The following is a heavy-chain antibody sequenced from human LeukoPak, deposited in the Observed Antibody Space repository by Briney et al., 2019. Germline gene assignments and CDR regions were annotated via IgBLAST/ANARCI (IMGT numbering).Heavy chain of an antibody. D-gene: IGHD3-16*02. CDR2: MRQDGSDK. CDR1: GFTSSTAW. CDR3: ARTGGGELSTHFDY. J-gene: IGHJ4*02. V-gene: IGHV3-7*01. Sequence: PGGSLTLSCAVSGFTSSTAWLTWVRQAPGKGLEWVADMRQDGSDKYYVDSVKGRFTISRDNAKNSLYLQMNSLRAEDTAVYYCARTGGGELSTHFDYWGQGTLVTVSS.